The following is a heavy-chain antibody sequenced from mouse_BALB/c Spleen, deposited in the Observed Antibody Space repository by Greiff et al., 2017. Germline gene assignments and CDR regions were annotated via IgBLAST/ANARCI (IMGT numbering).Heavy chain of an antibody. CDR2: IYPGNSDT. Sequence: EVQLQQSGTVLARPGASVKMSCKASGYTFTSYWMHWVKQRPGQGLEWIGAIYPGNSDTSYNQKFKGKAKLTAVTSTSTAYMELSSLTNEDSAVYYCTRWSDYDAGLYYAMDYWGQGTSVTVSS. CDR3: TRWSDYDAGLYYAMDY. CDR1: GYTFTSYW. V-gene: IGHV1-5*01. J-gene: IGHJ4*01. D-gene: IGHD2-4*01.